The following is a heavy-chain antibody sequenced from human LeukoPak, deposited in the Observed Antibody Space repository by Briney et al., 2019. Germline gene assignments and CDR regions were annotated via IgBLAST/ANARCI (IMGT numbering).Heavy chain of an antibody. D-gene: IGHD6-13*01. Sequence: PSQTLSLTCTVSGGSISSGDYYWSWIRQPPGRGLEWIGYIYYSGSTYYNPSLKSRVTISVDTSKNQFSLKLSSVTAADTAVYYCARVVDSSSWFPDYWGQGTLVTVSS. J-gene: IGHJ4*02. CDR3: ARVVDSSSWFPDY. CDR2: IYYSGST. V-gene: IGHV4-30-4*01. CDR1: GGSISSGDYY.